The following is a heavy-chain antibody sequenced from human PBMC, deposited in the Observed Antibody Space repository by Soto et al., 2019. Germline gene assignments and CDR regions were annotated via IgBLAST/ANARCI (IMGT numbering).Heavy chain of an antibody. J-gene: IGHJ3*02. Sequence: EVQLVESGGGLVQPGGSLRLSYTASGFIVSDTYVNWVRQAPGKGLEWVSVISNRDDTNYADSVRGRFSLSRDISDNTLHLQMNNLRVEDTAVYYCAREPRYCRGGSCSITGDAYDIWGQGTMVTVSS. CDR2: ISNRDDT. CDR3: AREPRYCRGGSCSITGDAYDI. CDR1: GFIVSDTY. V-gene: IGHV3-66*01. D-gene: IGHD2-15*01.